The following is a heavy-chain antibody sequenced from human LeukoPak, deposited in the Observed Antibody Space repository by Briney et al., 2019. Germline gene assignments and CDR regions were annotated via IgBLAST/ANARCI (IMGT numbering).Heavy chain of an antibody. Sequence: TSETLSLTCTVSGGSISSYYWSWIRQPPGKGLEWIGYIYYIGSTNYNPSLKSRVTISVDTSNNQFSLKLSSVTAADTAIYYCARGGTRTVTTLWGQGTLVTVSS. V-gene: IGHV4-59*01. CDR2: IYYIGST. D-gene: IGHD4-17*01. J-gene: IGHJ4*02. CDR3: ARGGTRTVTTL. CDR1: GGSISSYY.